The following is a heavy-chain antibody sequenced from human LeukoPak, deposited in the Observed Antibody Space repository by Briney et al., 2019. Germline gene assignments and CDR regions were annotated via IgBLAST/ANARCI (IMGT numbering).Heavy chain of an antibody. J-gene: IGHJ4*02. Sequence: GSLRLSFAASGFTFSSYAMSWVRQAPGKGLEWVSAISGSGGSTYYADSVKGRFTISRDNSKNTLYLQMNSLRAEDTAVYYCAKDTGYSYGLYYFDYWGQGTLVTVSS. CDR2: ISGSGGST. V-gene: IGHV3-23*01. D-gene: IGHD5-18*01. CDR3: AKDTGYSYGLYYFDY. CDR1: GFTFSSYA.